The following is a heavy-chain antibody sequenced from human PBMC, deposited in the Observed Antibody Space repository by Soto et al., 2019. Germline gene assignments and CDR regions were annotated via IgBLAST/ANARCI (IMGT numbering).Heavy chain of an antibody. V-gene: IGHV4-34*01. CDR1: GGSFSGYY. CDR3: ARYRIQLWFQHMRPYYYYYSMDV. Sequence: PSETLSLTCAVYGGSFSGYYWSWIRQPPGKGLEWIGEINHSGSTNYNPSLKSRVTISVDTSKNQFSLKLSSVTAADTAVYYCARYRIQLWFQHMRPYYYYYSMDVWGQGTTVTVSS. CDR2: INHSGST. J-gene: IGHJ6*02. D-gene: IGHD5-18*01.